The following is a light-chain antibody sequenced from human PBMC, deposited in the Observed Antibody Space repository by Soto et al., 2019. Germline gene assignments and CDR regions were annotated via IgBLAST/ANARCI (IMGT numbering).Light chain of an antibody. CDR1: QSIAGY. J-gene: IGKJ5*01. V-gene: IGKV3-11*01. CDR2: DTS. Sequence: EIVLAQSPATLSLSPGERATVSCRSSQSIAGYLAWYQKKPGQAPRLLIYDTSNRVTGVPARFSGSGSGTDFTLSISSLEPEDFAVYYCQQRSNWPPITFGQGTRLEIK. CDR3: QQRSNWPPIT.